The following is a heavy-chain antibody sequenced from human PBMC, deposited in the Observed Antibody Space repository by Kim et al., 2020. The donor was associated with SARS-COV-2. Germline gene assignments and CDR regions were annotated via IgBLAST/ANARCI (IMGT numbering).Heavy chain of an antibody. Sequence: LKSQVTISVDTSKNQFSLKLSSVTAADTAVYYCARDRGTMVRGATYGMDVWGQGTTVTVSS. CDR3: ARDRGTMVRGATYGMDV. V-gene: IGHV4-31*01. D-gene: IGHD3-10*01. J-gene: IGHJ6*02.